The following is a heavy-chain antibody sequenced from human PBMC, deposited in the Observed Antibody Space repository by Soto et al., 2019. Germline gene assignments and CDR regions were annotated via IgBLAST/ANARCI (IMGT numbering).Heavy chain of an antibody. CDR3: ARAISGYVT. V-gene: IGHV1-3*04. Sequence: ASVKVSCKASGITYTTYAIHWVRQAPGQGLEWMGWINTGNGNTRYSQRFQGRVTLTTDTSASTAYMDLSSLTSEDTAVYYCARAISGYVTLGQGTLVTVSS. CDR1: GITYTTYA. CDR2: INTGNGNT. J-gene: IGHJ5*02. D-gene: IGHD5-12*01.